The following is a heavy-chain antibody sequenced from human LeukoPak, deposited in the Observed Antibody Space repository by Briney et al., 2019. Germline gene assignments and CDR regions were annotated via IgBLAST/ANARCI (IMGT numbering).Heavy chain of an antibody. D-gene: IGHD2-15*01. CDR1: GASITGSGYY. CDR3: ARRGRHSQFDY. CDR2: IYSSGTT. V-gene: IGHV4-39*01. J-gene: IGHJ4*02. Sequence: PSEALSLTCAVSGASITGSGYYWGWIRQPPGKGLEWIGNIYSSGTTYYNPSLKSRVTISVDTSKNQFSLKLSSVTAADTAVYYCARRGRHSQFDYWGQGTLVTVSS.